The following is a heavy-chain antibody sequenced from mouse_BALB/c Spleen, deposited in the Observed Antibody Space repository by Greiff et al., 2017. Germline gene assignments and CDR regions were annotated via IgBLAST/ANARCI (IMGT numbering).Heavy chain of an antibody. CDR1: GFTFSSFG. CDR3: AREDYDGFAY. V-gene: IGHV5-6-5*01. CDR2: ISSGGST. D-gene: IGHD2-4*01. J-gene: IGHJ3*01. Sequence: EVQRVESGGGLVQPGGSRKLSCAASGFTFSSFGMHWVRQTPEKRLEWVASISSGGSTYYPDSVKGRFTISRDNARNILYLQMSSLRSEDTAMYYCAREDYDGFAYWGQGTLVTVSA.